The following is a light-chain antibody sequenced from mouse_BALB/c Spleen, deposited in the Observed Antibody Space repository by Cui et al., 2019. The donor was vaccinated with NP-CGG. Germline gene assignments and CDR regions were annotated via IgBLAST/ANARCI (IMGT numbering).Light chain of an antibody. CDR1: TGAVTTSNY. Sequence: QPVVPQESPLTTSPGETVTLTRRSSTGAVTTSNYANWVQEKPDHLFTGLIGGTNNRVPGVPARFSGSLIGDKAALTITGAQTEDEAIYFCTLWYSNHWVFGGGTKLTVL. J-gene: IGLJ1*01. V-gene: IGLV1*01. CDR2: GTN. CDR3: TLWYSNHWV.